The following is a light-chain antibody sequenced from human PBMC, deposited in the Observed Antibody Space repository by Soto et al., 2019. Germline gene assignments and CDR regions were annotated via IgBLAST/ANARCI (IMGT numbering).Light chain of an antibody. J-gene: IGKJ1*01. CDR1: QTFSSW. Sequence: DLQRAESASSLYGCGRRRVKNNCMASQTFSSWLAWYKQKPGKAPKLLIYKASTLKSGVPSRFFCFKHETEYALGMRCLQPDYSATHICERYHGDAGAFGQGTKVDIK. CDR2: KAS. V-gene: IGKV1-5*03. CDR3: ERYHGDAGA.